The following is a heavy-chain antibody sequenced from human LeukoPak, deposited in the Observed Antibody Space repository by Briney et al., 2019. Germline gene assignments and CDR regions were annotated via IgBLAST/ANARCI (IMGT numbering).Heavy chain of an antibody. V-gene: IGHV4-30-4*01. Sequence: SETLSLTCTVSGGSISSGDYYWSWIRQPPGKGLEWIGYIYYSGSTYYNPSLKSRVTISVDTSKSQFSLKLSSVTAADTAVYYCARGNGSGWYNYFDYWGQGTLVTVSS. CDR3: ARGNGSGWYNYFDY. CDR2: IYYSGST. J-gene: IGHJ4*02. D-gene: IGHD6-19*01. CDR1: GGSISSGDYY.